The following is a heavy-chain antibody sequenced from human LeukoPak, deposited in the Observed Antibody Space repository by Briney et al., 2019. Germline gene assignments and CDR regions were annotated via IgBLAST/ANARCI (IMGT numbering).Heavy chain of an antibody. V-gene: IGHV1-3*03. Sequence: ASVKVSCKASGYTFTSYAMHWVRQAPGQRLEWMGWINAGNGNTKYSQEFQGRVTTTRDTSASTAYMELSSLRSEDMAVYYCARGIAVAGTYYMDVWGKGTTVTVSS. J-gene: IGHJ6*03. CDR1: GYTFTSYA. D-gene: IGHD6-19*01. CDR2: INAGNGNT. CDR3: ARGIAVAGTYYMDV.